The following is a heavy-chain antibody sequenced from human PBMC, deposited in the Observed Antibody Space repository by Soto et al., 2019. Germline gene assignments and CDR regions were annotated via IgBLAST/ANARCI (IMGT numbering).Heavy chain of an antibody. V-gene: IGHV3-30-3*01. J-gene: IGHJ2*01. Sequence: QVQLVESGGGVVQPGRSLRISCAATGFSFNFYAMYWVRQAPGKGLEWVAMISNDGSSENYADSVRGRFIISRDNSKKTVFLQMNSLRPEDTATYYCVRDSGANFGAFWYGDLWGRGTLVSVSS. CDR1: GFSFNFYA. CDR3: VRDSGANFGAFWYGDL. CDR2: ISNDGSSE. D-gene: IGHD3-16*01.